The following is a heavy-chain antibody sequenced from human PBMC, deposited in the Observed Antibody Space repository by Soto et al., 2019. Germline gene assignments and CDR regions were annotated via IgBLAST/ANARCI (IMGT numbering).Heavy chain of an antibody. CDR1: GFTFSSYV. Sequence: PEGSLRRSCAASGFTFSSYVIHWVRQAPGKGLEWVAVTSYDGSNKKYVDSVKGRFSISRDNSKNTLYLQRDSLRSEDTAVYYCSKEQFLEWFEKLSPGMDVCRQATTVTACS. CDR2: TSYDGSNK. CDR3: SKEQFLEWFEKLSPGMDV. V-gene: IGHV3-30*18. D-gene: IGHD3-10*01. J-gene: IGHJ6*02.